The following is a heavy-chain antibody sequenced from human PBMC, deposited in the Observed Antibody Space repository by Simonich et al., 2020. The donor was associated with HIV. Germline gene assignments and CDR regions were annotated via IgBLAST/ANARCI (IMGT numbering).Heavy chain of an antibody. Sequence: QVQLVQSGYELKKPGASVKVSCKASGYTFTSSAMNWVRQAPGQGLEWMGWIKTNTWYPTYVQGFTGRFVFSLDTSVSTAYLQISSLKAEDTAVYYCARVAGTRPGTNWFDPWGQGTLVTVSS. CDR1: GYTFTSSA. J-gene: IGHJ5*02. CDR3: ARVAGTRPGTNWFDP. V-gene: IGHV7-4-1*02. CDR2: IKTNTWYP. D-gene: IGHD1-7*01.